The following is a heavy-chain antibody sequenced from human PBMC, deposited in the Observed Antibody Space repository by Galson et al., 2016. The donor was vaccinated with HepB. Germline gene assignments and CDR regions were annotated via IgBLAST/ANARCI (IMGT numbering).Heavy chain of an antibody. CDR3: ARLNDYGDYWFDY. J-gene: IGHJ4*02. V-gene: IGHV1-18*01. Sequence: SVKVSCKASGFTFTNYVISWVRQAPGQGLEWMGWISTYNGNTKYAQKLQGRVTMTTDTSTSTAYMELRSLRSDGTAVYYCARLNDYGDYWFDYWGQGTLVTVSS. D-gene: IGHD4-17*01. CDR1: GFTFTNYV. CDR2: ISTYNGNT.